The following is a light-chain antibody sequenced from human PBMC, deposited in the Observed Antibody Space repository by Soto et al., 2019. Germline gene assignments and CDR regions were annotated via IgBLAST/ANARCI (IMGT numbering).Light chain of an antibody. CDR3: GSYTLSSARYV. J-gene: IGLJ1*01. Sequence: QSALTQPASVSGSPGQSITISCTGTSSDVGGYNYVSWYQHHPGKAPKLMIYEVSNRPSGISNRFSGSKSGNTASLTISGLQAEDEADYYCGSYTLSSARYVFGTGTKVTVL. CDR1: SSDVGGYNY. CDR2: EVS. V-gene: IGLV2-14*01.